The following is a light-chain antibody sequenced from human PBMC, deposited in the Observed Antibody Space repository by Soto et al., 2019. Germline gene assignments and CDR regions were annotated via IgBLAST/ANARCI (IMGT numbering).Light chain of an antibody. J-gene: IGLJ1*01. CDR1: KLGDKY. CDR3: QAWDSSTGV. V-gene: IGLV3-1*01. CDR2: QDS. Sequence: SSDLTQPPSVSVSPGQTASITCSGDKLGDKYACWYQQKPGQSPVLVIYQDSKRPSGIPERFSGSNSGNTATLTISGTQAMDEADYYCQAWDSSTGVFGTGTKVTVL.